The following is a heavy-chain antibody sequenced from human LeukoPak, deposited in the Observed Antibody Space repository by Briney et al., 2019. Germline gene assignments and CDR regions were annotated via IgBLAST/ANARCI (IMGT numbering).Heavy chain of an antibody. J-gene: IGHJ5*02. V-gene: IGHV4-59*01. CDR2: IYYSGST. CDR3: ARGVVRYFDWSLGYNWFDP. CDR1: GGSISSYY. Sequence: SETLSLTCTVSGGSISSYYWSWIRQPPGKGLGWIGYIYYSGSTNYNPSLKSRVTISVDTSKNQFSLKLSSVTAADTAVYYCARGVVRYFDWSLGYNWFDPWGQGTLVTVSS. D-gene: IGHD3-9*01.